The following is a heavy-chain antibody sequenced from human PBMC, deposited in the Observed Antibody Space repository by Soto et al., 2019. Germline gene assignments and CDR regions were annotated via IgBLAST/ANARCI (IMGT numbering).Heavy chain of an antibody. V-gene: IGHV4-39*01. Sequence: QLQLQESGPGLVKPSETLSLTCTVSGGSISSSSYYWGWIRQPPGKGLEWIGSIYYSGSTYYNPSLKTRVTISVDTSKNQFSLQLSSVTAAHTAVYYCPSPANYGSGSYLYYLDYWGQRTLVTVSS. D-gene: IGHD3-10*01. CDR1: GGSISSSSYY. CDR2: IYYSGST. J-gene: IGHJ4*02. CDR3: PSPANYGSGSYLYYLDY.